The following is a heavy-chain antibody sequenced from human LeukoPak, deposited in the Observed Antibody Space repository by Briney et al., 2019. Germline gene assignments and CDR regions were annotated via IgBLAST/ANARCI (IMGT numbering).Heavy chain of an antibody. Sequence: GGSLRLSCAASGFTFSSYAMSWVRQAPGKGLEWVSAISGSGGSTYYADSVKGRFTISRDNSKNTLYLQMNSLRAEGTAVYYCAKDLGNRVGATASVAWGQGTLVTVSS. D-gene: IGHD1-26*01. V-gene: IGHV3-23*01. CDR1: GFTFSSYA. CDR2: ISGSGGST. J-gene: IGHJ5*02. CDR3: AKDLGNRVGATASVA.